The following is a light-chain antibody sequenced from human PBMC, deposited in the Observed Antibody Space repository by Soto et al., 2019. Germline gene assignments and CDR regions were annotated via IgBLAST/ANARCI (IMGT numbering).Light chain of an antibody. V-gene: IGLV2-14*01. CDR3: ISYIGSDTSYV. CDR2: EVR. J-gene: IGLJ1*01. Sequence: QSALTQPASVSGSPGQSITISCTGTSSDIGSYNYVAWYQQFPGKTPKLIIYEVRNRPSGVSFRFSGSKSGNTASLPISGLQAEDEVDYYCISYIGSDTSYVFGTGTKLTVL. CDR1: SSDIGSYNY.